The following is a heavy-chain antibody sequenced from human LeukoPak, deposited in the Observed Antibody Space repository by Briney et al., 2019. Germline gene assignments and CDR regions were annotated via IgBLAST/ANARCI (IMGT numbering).Heavy chain of an antibody. D-gene: IGHD5-12*01. CDR3: ARADSGSNWSNFDY. CDR2: INPSGGDT. V-gene: IGHV1-46*01. Sequence: ASVKVSCKASGYTFTSYYMHWVRQAPGQGLEWMGEINPSGGDTAYAQKFRGRVTMTRDMSTSTVYMELSSLRSEDTAVYYCARADSGSNWSNFDYWGQGTLVTVSS. CDR1: GYTFTSYY. J-gene: IGHJ4*02.